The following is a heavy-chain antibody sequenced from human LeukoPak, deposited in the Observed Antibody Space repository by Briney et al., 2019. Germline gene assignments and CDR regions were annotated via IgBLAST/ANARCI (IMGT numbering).Heavy chain of an antibody. CDR3: AKDSSAYDYDSGGTNDY. J-gene: IGHJ4*02. CDR1: GFTFSSYA. CDR2: ISGSGGST. V-gene: IGHV3-23*01. Sequence: GGSLRLSCAASGFTFSSYAMSWVRQAPGKGLEWVSAISGSGGSTYYADSVKGRFTISRDNSKNTLYLQMNSLRAEDTALYYCAKDSSAYDYDSGGTNDYWGQGTLVTVSS. D-gene: IGHD3-22*01.